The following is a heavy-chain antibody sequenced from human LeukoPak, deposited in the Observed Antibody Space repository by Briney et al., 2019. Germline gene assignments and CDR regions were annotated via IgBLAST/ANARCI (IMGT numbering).Heavy chain of an antibody. CDR2: ISYDGSNK. CDR1: GFTFSSYG. CDR3: AKDRSGSYFDY. V-gene: IGHV3-30*18. J-gene: IGHJ4*02. D-gene: IGHD1-26*01. Sequence: GRSLRLSCAASGFTFSSYGTHWVRQAPGKGLEWVAVISYDGSNKYYADSVKGRFTTSRDNSKNTLYLQMNSLRAEDTAVYYCAKDRSGSYFDYWGQGTLVTVSS.